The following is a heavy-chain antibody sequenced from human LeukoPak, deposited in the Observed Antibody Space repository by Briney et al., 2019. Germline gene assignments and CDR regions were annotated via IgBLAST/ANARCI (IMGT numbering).Heavy chain of an antibody. Sequence: ASVKVSCKASGYTFTGYYMHWVRQAPGQGLEWMGWINPNSGGTNYAQKFQGRVTMTRDTSISTAYMELSRLRSDDTAVYYCARALPYYYGSGSYYPDWGQGTLVTVSS. CDR2: INPNSGGT. V-gene: IGHV1-2*02. D-gene: IGHD3-10*01. CDR3: ARALPYYYGSGSYYPD. J-gene: IGHJ4*02. CDR1: GYTFTGYY.